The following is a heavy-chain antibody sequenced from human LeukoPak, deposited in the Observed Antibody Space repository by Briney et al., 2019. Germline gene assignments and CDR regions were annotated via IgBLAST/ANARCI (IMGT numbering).Heavy chain of an antibody. CDR1: GFTVSNKY. CDR3: ARSDGGSGNFSH. Sequence: PGGSLRLSCAASGFTVSNKYMSWVRQAPGKGLEWASIIYTGGTIYYADSVKGRFTISRDNSKNTLYLQMNSLRAEDTAVYYCARSDGGSGNFSHWGQGTLVTVSS. D-gene: IGHD3-10*01. V-gene: IGHV3-53*01. J-gene: IGHJ4*02. CDR2: IYTGGTI.